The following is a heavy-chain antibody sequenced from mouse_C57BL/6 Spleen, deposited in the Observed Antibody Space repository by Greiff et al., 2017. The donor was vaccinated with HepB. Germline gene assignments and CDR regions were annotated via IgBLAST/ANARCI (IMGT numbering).Heavy chain of an antibody. CDR2: IYTGDGDT. CDR1: GYAFSSSW. J-gene: IGHJ2*01. Sequence: VQLQQSGPELVKPGASVKISCKASGYAFSSSWMNWVKQRPGKGLEWIGRIYTGDGDTNYNGKLKGKATLTADKSSSTAYMQLSSLTSEDSAVYFCARKLFDYWGQGTTLTVSS. V-gene: IGHV1-82*01. CDR3: ARKLFDY.